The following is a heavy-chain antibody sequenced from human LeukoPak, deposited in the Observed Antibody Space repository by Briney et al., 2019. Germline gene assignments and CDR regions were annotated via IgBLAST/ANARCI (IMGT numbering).Heavy chain of an antibody. J-gene: IGHJ5*02. Sequence: GGSLRLSCAASGFTFSTYAMTWVRQAPGKGLEWVSSISSSGSNTYYTDSVKGRFTISRDNSKYTLYLQMNSLRVKDTAVYYCAAGPGSYYKATSWGQGTLVTVSS. CDR1: GFTFSTYA. V-gene: IGHV3-23*01. CDR3: AAGPGSYYKATS. D-gene: IGHD3-10*01. CDR2: ISSSGSNT.